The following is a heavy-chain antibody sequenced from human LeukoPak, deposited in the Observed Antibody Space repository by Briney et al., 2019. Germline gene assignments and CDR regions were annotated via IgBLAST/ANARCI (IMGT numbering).Heavy chain of an antibody. V-gene: IGHV4-59*08. J-gene: IGHJ4*02. Sequence: PSETLSLTCTVSGGSISSYYWSWIRQPPGKGLEWIGYIYYSGSTNYNPSLKSRVTMSVDTSKNQFSLKLSSVTAADTAVYYCARLDTAMAKAYYFDYWGQGTLVTVSS. D-gene: IGHD5-18*01. CDR1: GGSISSYY. CDR2: IYYSGST. CDR3: ARLDTAMAKAYYFDY.